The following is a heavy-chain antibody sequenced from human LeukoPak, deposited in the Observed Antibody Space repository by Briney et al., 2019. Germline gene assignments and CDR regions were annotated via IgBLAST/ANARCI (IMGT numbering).Heavy chain of an antibody. CDR1: GGSISSSSYY. Sequence: SETLSLTCTVSGGSISSSSYYWGWIRQPPGKGLEWIGSIYYSGSTYYNPSLKSRVTISVDTSKNQFSLKLSSVTAADTAVYYCARVPNGYSGSYFYYYYMDVWGKGTTVTVSS. CDR2: IYYSGST. CDR3: ARVPNGYSGSYFYYYYMDV. J-gene: IGHJ6*03. V-gene: IGHV4-39*07. D-gene: IGHD1-26*01.